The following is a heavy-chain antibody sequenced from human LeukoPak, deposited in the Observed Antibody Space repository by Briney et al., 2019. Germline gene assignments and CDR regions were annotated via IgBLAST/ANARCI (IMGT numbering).Heavy chain of an antibody. Sequence: SETLSLTCTVSGGSISSYYWSWIRQPPGKGLEWIGYIYYSGSTNYNPSLKSRVTISVDTSKNQFSLKLSSVTAADTAVYYCAREKPDYYYDSSVGGYFDLWGRGTLVTVSS. CDR1: GGSISSYY. D-gene: IGHD3-22*01. J-gene: IGHJ2*01. CDR2: IYYSGST. CDR3: AREKPDYYYDSSVGGYFDL. V-gene: IGHV4-59*01.